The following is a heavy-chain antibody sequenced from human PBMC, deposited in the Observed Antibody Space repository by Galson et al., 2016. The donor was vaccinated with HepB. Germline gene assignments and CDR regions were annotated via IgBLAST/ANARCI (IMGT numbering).Heavy chain of an antibody. Sequence: SLRLSCAASGITFSDYHMHWVRQAPGKGLEWVALISYDGSNKYYADSVKGRFTISRDNSKNTLYLQMNSLRAEDTAVYYCAKRGYGDGPIDYWGQGTLVTVSP. CDR3: AKRGYGDGPIDY. D-gene: IGHD4-17*01. CDR2: ISYDGSNK. CDR1: GITFSDYH. J-gene: IGHJ4*02. V-gene: IGHV3-30-3*02.